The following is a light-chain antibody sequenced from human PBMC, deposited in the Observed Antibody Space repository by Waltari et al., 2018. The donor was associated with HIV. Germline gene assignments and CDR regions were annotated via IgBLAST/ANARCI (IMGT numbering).Light chain of an antibody. CDR2: RSD. CDR1: SSNIGSRP. V-gene: IGLV1-44*01. CDR3: ASWDDSLNGVI. Sequence: ISCSGSSSNIGSRPVNWYQQLAGSAPTLLIYRSDLRPSGVPDRFSGSKSATSASLAISGLQSEDEATYYCASWDDSLNGVIFGGGTELTVL. J-gene: IGLJ2*01.